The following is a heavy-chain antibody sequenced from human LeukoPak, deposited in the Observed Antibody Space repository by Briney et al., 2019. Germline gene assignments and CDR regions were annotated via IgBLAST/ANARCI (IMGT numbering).Heavy chain of an antibody. CDR2: INHSGST. Sequence: SETLSLTCAVYGGSFSGYYWSWIRQPPGKGLEWIGEINHSGSTNYNPSLKSRVTMSVDTSKNQFSLKLSSLTAADTAVYYCARTRGYSSGWYYFDYWGQGTLVTVSS. J-gene: IGHJ4*02. V-gene: IGHV4-34*01. CDR1: GGSFSGYY. CDR3: ARTRGYSSGWYYFDY. D-gene: IGHD6-19*01.